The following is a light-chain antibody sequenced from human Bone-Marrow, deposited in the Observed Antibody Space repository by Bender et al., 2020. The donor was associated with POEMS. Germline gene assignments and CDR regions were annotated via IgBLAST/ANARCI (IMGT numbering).Light chain of an antibody. CDR3: QSYDSSLSV. Sequence: QSALTQPPSASGSPGQSVTISCTGTNSDIGGDNYVSWYQQHPGKAPKLMIYDVSERPSGVPDRFSGSRSGSSASLAITGLQAEDEADYYCQSYDSSLSVFGTGTKVTVL. CDR1: NSDIGGDNY. CDR2: DVS. J-gene: IGLJ1*01. V-gene: IGLV2-8*01.